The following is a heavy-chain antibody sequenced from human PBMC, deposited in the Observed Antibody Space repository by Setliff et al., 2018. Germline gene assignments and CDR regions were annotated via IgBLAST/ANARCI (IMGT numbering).Heavy chain of an antibody. Sequence: SVKVSCKASGGTFSSYAISWVRQAPGQGLEWMGRIIPIFGTANYAQKFQGRVTIAADKSTSTAYMELSSLRSEDTAVYYCARGRHPPWSGYPYYYMDVWGKGTTVTVSS. CDR3: ARGRHPPWSGYPYYYMDV. CDR1: GGTFSSYA. V-gene: IGHV1-69*06. CDR2: IIPIFGTA. D-gene: IGHD3-3*01. J-gene: IGHJ6*03.